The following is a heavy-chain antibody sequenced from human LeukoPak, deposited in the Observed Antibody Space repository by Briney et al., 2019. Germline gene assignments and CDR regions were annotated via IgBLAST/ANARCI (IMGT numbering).Heavy chain of an antibody. CDR2: ISWNSGSI. J-gene: IGHJ4*02. V-gene: IGHV3-9*01. Sequence: GRSLRLSCAASGFTFDDYAMHWVRQAPGKGLEWVSGISWNSGSIGYADSVKGRFTISRDNAKNSLYLQMNSLRAEDTALYYCAKPSWGRSLDFNCTNGVCYLFDYWGQGTLVTVSS. CDR1: GFTFDDYA. CDR3: AKPSWGRSLDFNCTNGVCYLFDY. D-gene: IGHD2-8*01.